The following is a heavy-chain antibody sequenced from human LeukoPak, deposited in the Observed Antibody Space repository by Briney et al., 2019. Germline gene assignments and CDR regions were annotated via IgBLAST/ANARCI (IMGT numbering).Heavy chain of an antibody. CDR1: GFTFSSYA. D-gene: IGHD3-3*01. CDR2: ISGSDGST. CDR3: ARLGDFWSGYSFDP. J-gene: IGHJ5*02. V-gene: IGHV3-23*01. Sequence: SGGSLRLSCAASGFTFSSYAMSWVRQAPGKGLEWVSGISGSDGSTYYADSVKGRFTISRDNAKNSLYLQMNSLRAEDTAVYYCARLGDFWSGYSFDPWGQGTLVTVSS.